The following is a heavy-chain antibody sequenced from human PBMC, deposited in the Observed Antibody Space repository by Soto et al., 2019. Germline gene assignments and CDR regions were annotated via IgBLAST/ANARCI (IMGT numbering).Heavy chain of an antibody. V-gene: IGHV1-69*13. CDR2: IIPIFGTA. J-gene: IGHJ6*02. D-gene: IGHD5-18*01. CDR3: ARRDTGGMDV. Sequence: PVKVSCKASGGTFSSYAISWVRQAPGQGLEWMGGIIPIFGTANYAQKFQGRVTITADESTSTAYMELSSLRSEDTAVYYCARRDTGGMDVWGQGTTVTVSS. CDR1: GGTFSSYA.